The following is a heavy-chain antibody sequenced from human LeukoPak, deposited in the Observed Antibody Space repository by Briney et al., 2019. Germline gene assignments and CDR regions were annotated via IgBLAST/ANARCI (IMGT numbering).Heavy chain of an antibody. D-gene: IGHD7-27*01. CDR3: AREGANWGSVGAFDI. Sequence: GGSLRLSCAASGFTFNNYWMHWVRQVPGKGLVWVSRINSDGSSTSYADSVKGRFTISRDNAKNTLYLQMSSLRAEDTAVYYCAREGANWGSVGAFDIWGQGTMVTVSS. CDR1: GFTFNNYW. CDR2: INSDGSST. V-gene: IGHV3-74*01. J-gene: IGHJ3*02.